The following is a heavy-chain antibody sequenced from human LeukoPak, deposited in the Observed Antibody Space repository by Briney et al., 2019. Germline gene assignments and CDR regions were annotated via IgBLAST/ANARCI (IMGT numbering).Heavy chain of an antibody. V-gene: IGHV5-51*01. CDR2: IYPGDSDT. CDR3: ARHRSSGFDY. Sequence: EWMGIIYPGDSDTRYSPSFQGQVTISADKSISTAYLQWSSLKASDTAIYYCARHRSSGFDYWGQGTLVTVSS. J-gene: IGHJ4*02. D-gene: IGHD6-25*01.